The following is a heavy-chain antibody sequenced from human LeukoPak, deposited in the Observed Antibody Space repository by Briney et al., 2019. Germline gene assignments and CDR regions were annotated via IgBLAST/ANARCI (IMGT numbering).Heavy chain of an antibody. Sequence: PGGSLRLSCAGSAFTFSSYLMSWVRQAPGKGLEWVANIKQDGSERYYVDSVKGRFTISRDNAKNSLYLQMISLRAEDTAVYYCARDLPDYWGQGTLVTVSS. CDR2: IKQDGSER. CDR1: AFTFSSYL. V-gene: IGHV3-7*01. J-gene: IGHJ4*02. CDR3: ARDLPDY.